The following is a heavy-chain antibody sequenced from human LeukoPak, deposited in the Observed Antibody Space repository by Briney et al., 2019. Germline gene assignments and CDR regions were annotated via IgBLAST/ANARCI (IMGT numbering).Heavy chain of an antibody. CDR1: GGSISSGGYY. CDR3: ARGFAGSSTSYAYPFGY. Sequence: PSETLSLTCTVSGGSISSGGYYWSWIRQHPGKGLEWIGYIYYSGSTYYNPSLKSRITISVDTSENQFSLKLSSVTAADTAVYYCARGFAGSSTSYAYPFGYWGQGTLVTVSS. V-gene: IGHV4-31*03. J-gene: IGHJ4*02. CDR2: IYYSGST. D-gene: IGHD2-2*01.